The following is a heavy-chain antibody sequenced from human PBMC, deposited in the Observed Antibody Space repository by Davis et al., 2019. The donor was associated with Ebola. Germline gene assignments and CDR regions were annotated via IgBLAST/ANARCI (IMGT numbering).Heavy chain of an antibody. J-gene: IGHJ6*02. V-gene: IGHV1-46*02. Sequence: AASVKVSCKASGYTFNNYYIHWVRQAPGQGLEWMGVINPNSGGSSNAQKFQGRVSMTRDSSTGTVYIEVSGLRSEDTAVYFCARGTVEDFKWSQTRHYYSMDVWGQGTMVTVS. CDR2: INPNSGGS. CDR3: ARGTVEDFKWSQTRHYYSMDV. D-gene: IGHD3-9*01. CDR1: GYTFNNYY.